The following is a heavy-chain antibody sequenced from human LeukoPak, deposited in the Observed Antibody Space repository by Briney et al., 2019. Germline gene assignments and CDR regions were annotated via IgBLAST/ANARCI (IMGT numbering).Heavy chain of an antibody. CDR3: ASTACSTSCYTGEGFDY. V-gene: IGHV3-74*01. CDR1: GFTFSSYW. Sequence: PGGSLRLSCAASGFTFSSYWMHWVRQAPGKGLVWVSRIYTDGSSTSYADSVKGRFTISRDNAKSTLYLQMNSLRAEDTAVYYCASTACSTSCYTGEGFDYWGQGTLVTVSS. D-gene: IGHD2-2*02. J-gene: IGHJ4*02. CDR2: IYTDGSST.